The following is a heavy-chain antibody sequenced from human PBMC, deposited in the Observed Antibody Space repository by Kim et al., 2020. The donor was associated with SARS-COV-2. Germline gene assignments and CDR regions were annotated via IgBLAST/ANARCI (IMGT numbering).Heavy chain of an antibody. D-gene: IGHD2-2*01. V-gene: IGHV4-34*01. CDR3: ARRVVPAAIGY. Sequence: TNTNPSLKSRVTITVDTTQSQFSLKMSSVTAADTAMYFCARRVVPAAIGYWGQGALVTVSS. CDR2: T. J-gene: IGHJ4*02.